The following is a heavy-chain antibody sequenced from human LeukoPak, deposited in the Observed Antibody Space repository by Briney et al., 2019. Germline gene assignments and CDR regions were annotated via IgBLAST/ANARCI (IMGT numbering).Heavy chain of an antibody. CDR2: ISGSGGST. J-gene: IGHJ4*02. CDR3: AKDHSASGWVYRYYFDY. CDR1: GLTFSSYA. D-gene: IGHD1-26*01. V-gene: IGHV3-23*01. Sequence: PGGSLRLSCAASGLTFSSYAMSWVRQAPGKGLEWVSAISGSGGSTYYADSVKGRFTISRDNSKNTLYLQMNSLRAEDTAVYYCAKDHSASGWVYRYYFDYWGQGTLVTVSS.